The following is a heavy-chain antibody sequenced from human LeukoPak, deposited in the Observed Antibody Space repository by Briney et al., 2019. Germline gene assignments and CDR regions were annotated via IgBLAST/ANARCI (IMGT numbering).Heavy chain of an antibody. CDR1: EGSIISSGCY. D-gene: IGHD3-10*01. Sequence: SQTLSLTCTFSEGSIISSGCYWSWIRQHPGKGLEWIGYIYYSGSTYYNPPHKSRVTISVDTSKNQFSVELSSVTADDTAVYYCARAEKQNTMVRGVKRNLNWFDPWGQGTLVTVSS. V-gene: IGHV4-31*03. CDR3: ARAEKQNTMVRGVKRNLNWFDP. CDR2: IYYSGST. J-gene: IGHJ5*02.